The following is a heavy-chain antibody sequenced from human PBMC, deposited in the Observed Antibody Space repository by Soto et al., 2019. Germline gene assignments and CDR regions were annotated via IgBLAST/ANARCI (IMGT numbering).Heavy chain of an antibody. CDR3: ARAPRGNYGYPSYFDY. Sequence: SETMSLTCTVSGGSISSYYWSWIRQPPGKGLEWIGYIYYSGSTNYNPSLKSRVTISVDTSKNQFSLKLSSVTAADTAVYYCARAPRGNYGYPSYFDYWGQGTLVTVSS. CDR2: IYYSGST. D-gene: IGHD3-10*01. CDR1: GGSISSYY. J-gene: IGHJ4*02. V-gene: IGHV4-59*01.